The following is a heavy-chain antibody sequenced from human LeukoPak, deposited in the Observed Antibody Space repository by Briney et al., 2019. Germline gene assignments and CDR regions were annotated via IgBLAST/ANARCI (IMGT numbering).Heavy chain of an antibody. J-gene: IGHJ4*02. Sequence: PGGSLRLSCAASGFTFSSYSMSWVRQAPGKGLEWVAFIPFNGGSKYYSDSVRGRFTISRDNSRKELYLQMNSLRIEDTAMYYCARDSWEQRLIPGRFDYWGQGIFVTVSS. CDR1: GFTFSSYS. CDR3: ARDSWEQRLIPGRFDY. D-gene: IGHD1/OR15-1a*01. V-gene: IGHV3-30-3*01. CDR2: IPFNGGSK.